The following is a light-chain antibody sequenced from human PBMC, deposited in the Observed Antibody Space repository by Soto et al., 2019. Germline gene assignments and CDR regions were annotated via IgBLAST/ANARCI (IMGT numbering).Light chain of an antibody. CDR3: QQRSNWPPLT. J-gene: IGKJ4*01. V-gene: IGKV3-11*01. Sequence: EIVLTQSPVTLSVSPGERATLSCRASQSVRNLLAWYQQKPGQAPRLLIYDASNRATGIPARFSGSGSGTDFTLTISSLEPEDFAVYYCQQRSNWPPLTFGGGDKVDIK. CDR2: DAS. CDR1: QSVRNL.